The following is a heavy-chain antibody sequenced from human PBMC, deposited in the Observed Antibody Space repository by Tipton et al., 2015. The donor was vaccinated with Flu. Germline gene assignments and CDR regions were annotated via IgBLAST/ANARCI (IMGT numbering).Heavy chain of an antibody. CDR3: AGGEFPARTMDGFDN. J-gene: IGHJ3*02. Sequence: QSGAEVKKPGASVKVSCKASGHTFPSYGISWVRQAPGQGLEWVGGFSAYNGNGFYAQKFQGRVTMTTDKSTSSAYMELSSLGTDDTAVYYCAGGEFPARTMDGFDNWGQGTMDTVSS. D-gene: IGHD3-10*01. V-gene: IGHV1-18*01. CDR2: FSAYNGNG. CDR1: GHTFPSYG.